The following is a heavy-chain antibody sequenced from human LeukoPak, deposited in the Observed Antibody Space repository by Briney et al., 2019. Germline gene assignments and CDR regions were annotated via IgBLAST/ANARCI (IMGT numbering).Heavy chain of an antibody. CDR3: FKQKTAYEILTGYYSRDY. CDR2: ISSSGSTI. D-gene: IGHD3-9*01. V-gene: IGHV3-48*03. CDR1: GFTFSSYD. J-gene: IGHJ4*02. Sequence: VGTLRLSCAASGFTFSSYDMNWFRQAPGKGLERVSDISSSGSTIYYADSVKGRFTISRDNAKNSLYLQMNSLRAEDTAVFFFFKQKTAYEILTGYYSRDYWGQGTLVTVSS.